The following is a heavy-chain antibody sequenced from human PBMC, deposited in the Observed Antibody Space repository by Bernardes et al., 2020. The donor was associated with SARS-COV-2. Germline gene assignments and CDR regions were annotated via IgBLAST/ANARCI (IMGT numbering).Heavy chain of an antibody. Sequence: ETLSLTCTVSGGSFSSLYWSWIRQSAGKGLEWIGRIYTSGITNYNPSLKSRVTMSLDKSKNQFSLNLSSVAAADTAVYYCAREISHWGQGTLVTVSS. CDR2: IYTSGIT. CDR3: AREISH. D-gene: IGHD3-3*02. V-gene: IGHV4-4*07. CDR1: GGSFSSLY. J-gene: IGHJ4*02.